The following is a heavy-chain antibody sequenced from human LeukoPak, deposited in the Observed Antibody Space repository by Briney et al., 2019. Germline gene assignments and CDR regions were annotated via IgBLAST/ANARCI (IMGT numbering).Heavy chain of an antibody. J-gene: IGHJ4*02. CDR1: GFTFDDYA. V-gene: IGHV3-9*01. Sequence: GGSLRLSCAASGFTFDDYAMLWVRQAPGKGLEWVSGISWNSGSIGYADSVKGRFSISRDNRKKSLYLQMNSLRAEDTAFYHCAKSGYGSGSRDITYWGQGALVTVSS. CDR2: ISWNSGSI. D-gene: IGHD3-10*01. CDR3: AKSGYGSGSRDITY.